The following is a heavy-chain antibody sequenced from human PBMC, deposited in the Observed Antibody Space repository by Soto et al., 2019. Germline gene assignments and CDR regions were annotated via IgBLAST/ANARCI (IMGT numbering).Heavy chain of an antibody. CDR1: GYTFTGYY. CDR3: ARLPYLRAAAGPWIDY. D-gene: IGHD6-13*01. Sequence: EASVKVSCKASGYTFTGYYMHWVRQAPGQGLEWMGWINPNSGGTNYAQKFQGRVTMTRDTSISTAYMELSRLRSDDTAVYYCARLPYLRAAAGPWIDYWGQGTLVTVSS. V-gene: IGHV1-2*02. CDR2: INPNSGGT. J-gene: IGHJ4*02.